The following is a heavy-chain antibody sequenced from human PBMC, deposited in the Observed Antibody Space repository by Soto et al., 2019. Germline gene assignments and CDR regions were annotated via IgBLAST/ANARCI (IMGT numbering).Heavy chain of an antibody. CDR1: GFSLSTSGVG. CDR2: IYWDGDK. J-gene: IGHJ4*02. Sequence: QITLKESGPTLVKPTQTLTLTCTISGFSLSTSGVGVGWIRQPPGKALDWLALIYWDGDKRYSPSLKSRLTIXXDPSQNQVVLTMTTMDPVDTATYYCVRLLWFGELTWGQGTLVTVSS. D-gene: IGHD3-10*01. CDR3: VRLLWFGELT. V-gene: IGHV2-5*02.